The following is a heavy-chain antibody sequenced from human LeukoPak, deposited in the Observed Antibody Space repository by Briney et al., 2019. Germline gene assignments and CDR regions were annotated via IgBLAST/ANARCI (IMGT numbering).Heavy chain of an antibody. J-gene: IGHJ4*02. D-gene: IGHD3-10*01. CDR2: MNPNSGNT. Sequence: ASVKVSCKASGYTFTSYDINWVRQATGQGLEWMGWMNPNSGNTGYAQKFQGRVTMTRNTSISTAYMELSSLRSEDTAVYYCARGTLWFGDYDYWGQGTLVTVSP. V-gene: IGHV1-8*01. CDR3: ARGTLWFGDYDY. CDR1: GYTFTSYD.